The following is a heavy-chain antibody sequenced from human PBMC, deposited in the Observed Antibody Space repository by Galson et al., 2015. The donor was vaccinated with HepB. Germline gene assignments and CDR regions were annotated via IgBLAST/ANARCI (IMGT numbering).Heavy chain of an antibody. CDR1: DFSITSGYY. CDR2: INHSGTT. D-gene: IGHD2-15*01. CDR3: AKNMGYCSGGSCFPYDH. J-gene: IGHJ4*02. Sequence: ETLSLTCTVSDFSITSGYYWGWIRQPPGKGLEWIGSINHSGTTYSNPSLKSRVTISVDTSKNQFSLKLNSVTAADTAVYYCAKNMGYCSGGSCFPYDHWGQGTLVTVSS. V-gene: IGHV4-38-2*02.